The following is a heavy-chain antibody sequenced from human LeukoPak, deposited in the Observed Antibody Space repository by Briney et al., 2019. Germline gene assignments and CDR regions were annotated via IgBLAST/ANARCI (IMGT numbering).Heavy chain of an antibody. CDR2: ISYSGGT. CDR3: ARGLGTAVVSNYWFDP. CDR1: GGSIGTYS. D-gene: IGHD5-18*01. V-gene: IGHV4-59*01. Sequence: SETLSLTCTVSGGSIGTYSWSWIRQPPGKGLKWIGCISYSGGTSYNPSLKSRVTILVDTSKNQFSLKLISVTAADTAVYYCARGLGTAVVSNYWFDPWGQGTLVTVSS. J-gene: IGHJ5*02.